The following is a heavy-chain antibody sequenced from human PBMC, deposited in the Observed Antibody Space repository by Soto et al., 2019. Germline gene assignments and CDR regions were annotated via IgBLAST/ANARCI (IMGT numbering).Heavy chain of an antibody. CDR1: GFTFSDYY. D-gene: IGHD6-6*01. CDR3: AGQYSSSSVDF. Sequence: QVQLVESGGGLVKPGGSLRLSCAASGFTFSDYYMNWIRQAPGKGLEWVSYISSGAITIYYADSVKGRFTISRDNAKNSLELQMNSLRAEDTAVYYCAGQYSSSSVDFWGQRTLVTVSS. V-gene: IGHV3-11*01. J-gene: IGHJ4*02. CDR2: ISSGAITI.